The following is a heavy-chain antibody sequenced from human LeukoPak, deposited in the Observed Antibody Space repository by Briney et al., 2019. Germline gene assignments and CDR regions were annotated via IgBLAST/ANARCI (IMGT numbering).Heavy chain of an antibody. CDR2: MNPNGGNT. CDR1: GYTFTRYD. CDR3: ARRRAAAGTARFDY. J-gene: IGHJ4*02. V-gene: IGHV1-8*01. Sequence: GASVKVSCKASGYTFTRYDINWVRQATGQGLEWMGWMNPNGGNTGYAQKFQGRVTMTRNTSISTAYMEPSSLRSEDTAVYYCARRRAAAGTARFDYWGQGTLVTVSS. D-gene: IGHD6-13*01.